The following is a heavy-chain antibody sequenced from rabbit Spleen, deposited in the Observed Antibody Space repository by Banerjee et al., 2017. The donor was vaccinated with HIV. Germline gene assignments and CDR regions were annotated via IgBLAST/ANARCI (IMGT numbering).Heavy chain of an antibody. D-gene: IGHD1-1*01. CDR2: IYSGSSGYT. CDR3: ARDSSTSFSSYGMDL. CDR1: GFDLSNYYY. V-gene: IGHV1S40*01. J-gene: IGHJ3*01. Sequence: QSLEESGGDLVKPGASLTLTCTASGFDLSNYYYMYWVRQAPGKGLEWIGCIYSGSSGYTYYATWATGRFTCSKTSSTTVALQMTSLTAADTATYFCARDSSTSFSSYGMDLWGQGTLVTVS.